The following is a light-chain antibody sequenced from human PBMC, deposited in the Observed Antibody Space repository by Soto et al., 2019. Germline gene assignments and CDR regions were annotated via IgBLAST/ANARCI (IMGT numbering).Light chain of an antibody. CDR3: SSFTSSSTPGVV. CDR1: SSDIGTYNH. CDR2: SVN. V-gene: IGLV2-14*01. J-gene: IGLJ2*01. Sequence: QSALTQPASVSGSPGQSITISCTGSSSDIGTYNHVTWYQQHPGQAPKLIIYSVNSRPSRTPSRFSGSKSGDTAFLTISGLQAEDEADYYCSSFTSSSTPGVVFGGGTKVTVL.